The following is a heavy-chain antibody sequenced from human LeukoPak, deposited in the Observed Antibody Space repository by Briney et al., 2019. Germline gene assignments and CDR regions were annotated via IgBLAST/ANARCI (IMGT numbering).Heavy chain of an antibody. Sequence: GGSLRLSCAASGFTFSSYWMHWVRQAPGKGLVWVSRINSDGSSTGYADSVKGRFTISRDNAKNTLYLQMNSLRAEDTAVYYCARVIRGSGSEAFDIWGQGTMVTVSS. CDR1: GFTFSSYW. CDR3: ARVIRGSGSEAFDI. CDR2: INSDGSST. V-gene: IGHV3-74*01. D-gene: IGHD3-10*01. J-gene: IGHJ3*02.